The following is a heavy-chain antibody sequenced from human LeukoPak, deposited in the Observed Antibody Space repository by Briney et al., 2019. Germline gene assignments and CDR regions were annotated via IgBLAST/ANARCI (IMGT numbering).Heavy chain of an antibody. J-gene: IGHJ4*02. Sequence: QTGGSLRLSCAASGFTFSSYSMNWVRQAPGKGLEWVSATSGSGGSTYYADSVKGRFTISRDNSKNTLYLQMNSLRAEDTAVYYCANEDPGSSSPNDYWGQGTLVTVSS. CDR2: TSGSGGST. D-gene: IGHD6-13*01. CDR1: GFTFSSYS. V-gene: IGHV3-23*01. CDR3: ANEDPGSSSPNDY.